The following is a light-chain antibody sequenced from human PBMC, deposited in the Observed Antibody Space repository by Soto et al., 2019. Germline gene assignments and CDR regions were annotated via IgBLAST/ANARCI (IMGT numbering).Light chain of an antibody. V-gene: IGKV3-20*01. CDR3: QQYGSSLPIT. J-gene: IGKJ5*01. CDR2: GAS. Sequence: EIVLTQSPGTLSLSPGERATLSCRASQSVSSSYLAWYQQKPGQAPRLLIYGASSRATGIPDRFSGSGSGPDFTLTISRLEPEDFAVYYCQQYGSSLPITFGQGTRLESK. CDR1: QSVSSSY.